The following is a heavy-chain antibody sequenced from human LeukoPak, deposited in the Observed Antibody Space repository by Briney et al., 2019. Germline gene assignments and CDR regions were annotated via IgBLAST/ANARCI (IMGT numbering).Heavy chain of an antibody. D-gene: IGHD2-8*01. V-gene: IGHV1-2*02. Sequence: GASVKVSCKASGYTFTLYYMHWVRQAPGQGLEWMGWINPSSGGTSYAQRFQGRVTMTRDTSSSAAYMELARLRSDDTAVYYCAREYAASISSYIGYWGQGTLVTVSS. J-gene: IGHJ4*02. CDR1: GYTFTLYY. CDR3: AREYAASISSYIGY. CDR2: INPSSGGT.